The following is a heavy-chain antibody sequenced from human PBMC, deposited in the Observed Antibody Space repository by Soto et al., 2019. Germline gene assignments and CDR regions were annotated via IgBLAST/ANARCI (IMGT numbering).Heavy chain of an antibody. CDR1: GYTFTHYF. CDR2: INPKSGDT. J-gene: IGHJ4*02. Sequence: QVRLVQSGPEVRRPGASVTVSCKASGYTFTHYFIHWVRRAPGQGLEWMGYINPKSGDTHYSQTFRGRVSMTVDTSTDTASVGLSSLKSEDTAVYFCARVPGHKNSRGDFWGQGTPITVSS. CDR3: ARVPGHKNSRGDF. D-gene: IGHD3-10*01. V-gene: IGHV1-2*02.